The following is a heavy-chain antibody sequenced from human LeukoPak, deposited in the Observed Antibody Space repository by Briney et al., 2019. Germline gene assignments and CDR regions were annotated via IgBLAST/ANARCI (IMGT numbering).Heavy chain of an antibody. CDR3: VITDSEGIRYFDGSDY. CDR1: GGTFSSYA. D-gene: IGHD3-9*01. V-gene: IGHV1-69*06. J-gene: IGHJ4*02. CDR2: IIPIFGTA. Sequence: SVKVSCKASGGTFSSYAISWVRQAPGQGLEWMGGIIPIFGTANYAQKFQGRVTITADKSTSTAYMELSSLRSEDTAVYYCVITDSEGIRYFDGSDYWGQGTLVTVSS.